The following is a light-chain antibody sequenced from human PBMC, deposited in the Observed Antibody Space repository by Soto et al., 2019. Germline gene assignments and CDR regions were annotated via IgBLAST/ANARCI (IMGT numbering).Light chain of an antibody. CDR2: GAS. V-gene: IGKV3-20*01. Sequence: EIVLTQSPGTLSLSPGERATLSCRASQSVSSRCLAWYQQKPDQAPRLLIYGASTRATGTADRFSGSGSGTDFTLSISRLEPEDSAVYYCQQYGNSPMYSFGQGTRLEIK. J-gene: IGKJ2*03. CDR1: QSVSSRC. CDR3: QQYGNSPMYS.